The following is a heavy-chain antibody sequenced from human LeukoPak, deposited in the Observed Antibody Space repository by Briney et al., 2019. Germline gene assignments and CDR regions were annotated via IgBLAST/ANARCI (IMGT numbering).Heavy chain of an antibody. V-gene: IGHV1-18*01. D-gene: IGHD6-19*01. J-gene: IGHJ4*02. CDR1: GYSFTRYA. CDR2: ISTYNGDT. Sequence: GSVNVSRTAPGYSFTRYAITWVRQAPGQGGEGMGWISTYNGDTNYAQTLHGRVTMTTVTSTSTAYMELRSLRSDDTAVYYCARDPSNTSGRNPYFDYWGQGALVTVSS. CDR3: ARDPSNTSGRNPYFDY.